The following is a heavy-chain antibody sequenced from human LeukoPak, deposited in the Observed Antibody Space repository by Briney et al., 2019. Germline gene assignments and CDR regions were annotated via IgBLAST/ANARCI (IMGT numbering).Heavy chain of an antibody. J-gene: IGHJ4*02. V-gene: IGHV3-23*01. CDR2: ISGSGDTT. CDR1: GFTFSTYV. Sequence: GGSLRLSCEASGFTFSTYVMSWVRQAPGKGLECVSSISGSGDTTYYADSVKGRFTISRDNSKNTVYLQMSSLTVEDTAIYYCAKEKLRYYDYWGQGALVTVSS. D-gene: IGHD3-16*01. CDR3: AKEKLRYYDY.